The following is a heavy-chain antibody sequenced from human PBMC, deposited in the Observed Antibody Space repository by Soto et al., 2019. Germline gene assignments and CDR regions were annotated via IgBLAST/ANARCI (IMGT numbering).Heavy chain of an antibody. D-gene: IGHD3-3*01. V-gene: IGHV1-18*04. CDR2: ISAYNGNT. J-gene: IGHJ4*02. CDR3: ARVRPVYDFWSGYPPRGGYFDY. CDR1: GYTFTSYG. Sequence: ASVKVSCKASGYTFTSYGISWVRQAPGQGLEWMGWISAYNGNTNYAQKLQGRDTMTTDTSTSTAYMELRSLRSDDTAVYYCARVRPVYDFWSGYPPRGGYFDYWGQGTLVTVSS.